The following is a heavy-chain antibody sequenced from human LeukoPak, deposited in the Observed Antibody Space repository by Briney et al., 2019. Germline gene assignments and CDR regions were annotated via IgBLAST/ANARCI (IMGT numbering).Heavy chain of an antibody. D-gene: IGHD3-22*01. CDR1: GFTFSSYE. Sequence: GGSPRLSCAASGFTFSSYEMNWVRQAPGKGLEWVSYISSSGSTIYYADSVKGRFTISRDNAKNSLYLQMNSLRAEDTAVYYCARDLPPYYYDSSGYYYGHAFDIWGQGTMVTVSS. CDR3: ARDLPPYYYDSSGYYYGHAFDI. CDR2: ISSSGSTI. V-gene: IGHV3-48*03. J-gene: IGHJ3*02.